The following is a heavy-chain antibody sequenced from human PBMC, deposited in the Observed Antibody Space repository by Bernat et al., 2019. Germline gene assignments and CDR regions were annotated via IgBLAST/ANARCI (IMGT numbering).Heavy chain of an antibody. CDR2: IYDSGST. D-gene: IGHD2-15*01. V-gene: IGHV4-39*01. Sequence: QLQLQESGPGLVKPSETLSLTCTVSGGSISSSSYYWGWIRQPPGKGLEGVGSIYDSGSTYYNPSLKSRVTISVDTSKNQFSLKLSSVTAADTAVYYGAGHSVVVAAIVFDYWGQGTLVTVSS. CDR1: GGSISSSSYY. CDR3: AGHSVVVAAIVFDY. J-gene: IGHJ4*02.